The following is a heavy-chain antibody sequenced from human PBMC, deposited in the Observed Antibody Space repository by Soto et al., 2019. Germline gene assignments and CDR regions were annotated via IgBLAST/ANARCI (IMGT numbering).Heavy chain of an antibody. CDR1: GYRFTDYG. CDR3: AREGYQSGAGTDSPPRYYGMDV. Sequence: QVQLVQSGSEVKKPGALVKVSCKTSGYRFTDYGISWVRQAPGQGLEWMGWISDYNGKTNYAQKLRGRIFMTTDTSTRTTYLELRSLRSDDTAVYFCAREGYQSGAGTDSPPRYYGMDVWGQGTTVTVSS. D-gene: IGHD3-10*01. CDR2: ISDYNGKT. V-gene: IGHV1-18*01. J-gene: IGHJ6*02.